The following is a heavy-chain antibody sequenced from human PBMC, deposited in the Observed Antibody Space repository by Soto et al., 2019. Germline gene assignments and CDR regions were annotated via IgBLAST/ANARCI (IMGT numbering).Heavy chain of an antibody. Sequence: VQLVESGGGLVQPGGSLKVSCVTSGFTFSSYWMTWVRQGPGKGLEWVANINEDGSEVHYGDSVKGRFTISRDNARRSLYLQLTRLPAEDTALYFCVRDHRVYRFDNWGQGTLVTVSS. CDR1: GFTFSSYW. CDR3: VRDHRVYRFDN. V-gene: IGHV3-7*01. CDR2: INEDGSEV. D-gene: IGHD2-21*01. J-gene: IGHJ4*02.